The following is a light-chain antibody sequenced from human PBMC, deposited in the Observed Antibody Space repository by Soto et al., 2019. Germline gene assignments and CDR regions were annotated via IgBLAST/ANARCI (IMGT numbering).Light chain of an antibody. CDR3: LQDYIYPLT. CDR1: QGIRSD. J-gene: IGKJ4*01. Sequence: ALQMTQSPSSLSASVGDRVTITCRASQGIRSDLGWYQQKPGKAPNLLIYGATSLRSGVPSRFSGSGSGTDFTLTISRLQPEDFATYYCLQDYIYPLTFGGGTKVEMK. CDR2: GAT. V-gene: IGKV1-6*01.